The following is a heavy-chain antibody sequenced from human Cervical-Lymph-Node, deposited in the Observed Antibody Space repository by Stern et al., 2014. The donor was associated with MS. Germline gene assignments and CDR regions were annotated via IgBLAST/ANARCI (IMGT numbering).Heavy chain of an antibody. J-gene: IGHJ6*02. CDR3: AAGFNEYSSSWYLPYYYYYGMDV. D-gene: IGHD6-13*01. CDR1: GFTFTSSA. Sequence: VQLVESGPEVKKPGTSVKVSCKASGFTFTSSAMQWVRQARGQRLEWIGWIVVGSGNTNYAQKFQERVTITRDMSTSTAYMELSSLRSEDTAVYFCAAGFNEYSSSWYLPYYYYYGMDVWGQGTTVTVSS. CDR2: IVVGSGNT. V-gene: IGHV1-58*02.